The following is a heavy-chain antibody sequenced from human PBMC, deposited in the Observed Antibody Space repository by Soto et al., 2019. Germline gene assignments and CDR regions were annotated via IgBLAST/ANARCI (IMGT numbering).Heavy chain of an antibody. J-gene: IGHJ3*01. CDR3: ARWHERYHAYDV. V-gene: IGHV3-53*01. CDR1: GLTVSGTKY. CDR2: LYDVFGS. D-gene: IGHD1-1*01. Sequence: DVQLVESGGGLIQPGGSLRLSCAAFGLTVSGTKYVSWGRQAPGKGVEWVSALYDVFGSFYADSVKGRFTTSSDRSKSTIYLQMNDLRPDDTAVYDCARWHERYHAYDVWGQGTTVIVSS.